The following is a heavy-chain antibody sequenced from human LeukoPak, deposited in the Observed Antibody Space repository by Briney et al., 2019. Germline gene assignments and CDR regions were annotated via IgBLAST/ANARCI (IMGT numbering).Heavy chain of an antibody. CDR3: AKGDYDFWSGYLYH. CDR1: GFTFSSYN. Sequence: GGSLRLSCVASGFTFSSYNMNWVRQAPGKGLEWLSYISSGSSTIYYADSVKGRFTISRDNAKNSLYLQLNSLRAEDTAVYYCAKGDYDFWSGYLYHWGQGTLVTVSS. J-gene: IGHJ5*02. V-gene: IGHV3-48*01. D-gene: IGHD3-3*01. CDR2: ISSGSSTI.